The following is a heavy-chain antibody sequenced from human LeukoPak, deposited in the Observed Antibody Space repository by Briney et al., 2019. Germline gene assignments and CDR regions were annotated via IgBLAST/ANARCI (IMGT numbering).Heavy chain of an antibody. J-gene: IGHJ5*02. CDR1: GGTFSSYA. CDR2: IIPILGIA. V-gene: IGHV1-69*04. Sequence: SVKVSCKASGGTFSSYAISWVRQAPGQGLEWMGRIIPILGIANYAQKFQGRVTITADKSTSTAYMELSSLRSEDTAVYYCARSYYGSGNWFDPWGQGTLVTASS. D-gene: IGHD3-10*01. CDR3: ARSYYGSGNWFDP.